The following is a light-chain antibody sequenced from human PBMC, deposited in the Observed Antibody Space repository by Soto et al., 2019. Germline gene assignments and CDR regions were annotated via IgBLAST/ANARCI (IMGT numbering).Light chain of an antibody. CDR1: SSDVGGYNY. J-gene: IGLJ1*01. CDR3: NSYTSKSTGV. V-gene: IGLV2-14*01. CDR2: EVS. Sequence: QSALTQPASVSRSPGQSITISCTGTSSDVGGYNYVSWYQQHPGKAPKLIIYEVSNRPSGVSNRFSGSKSGNTASLTISGLQAEDETDYYCNSYTSKSTGVFGTGTKVTLL.